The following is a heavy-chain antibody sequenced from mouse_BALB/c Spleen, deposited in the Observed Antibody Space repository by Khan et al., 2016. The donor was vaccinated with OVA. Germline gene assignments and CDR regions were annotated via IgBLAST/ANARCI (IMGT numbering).Heavy chain of an antibody. V-gene: IGHV1S135*01. CDR2: IDPYNGCT. CDR1: GYSFTDYN. J-gene: IGHJ2*01. Sequence: VQLQQSGPELVKPGASVKVSCKASGYSFTDYNMFWVKQSHGKSLEWLGYIDPYNGCTSYNKKFKGKATLTVYKSSSTAFIHRSLLSSEDSAVFYCARTDYYGSSYYFDYWGQGTTLPVAS. CDR3: ARTDYYGSSYYFDY. D-gene: IGHD1-1*01.